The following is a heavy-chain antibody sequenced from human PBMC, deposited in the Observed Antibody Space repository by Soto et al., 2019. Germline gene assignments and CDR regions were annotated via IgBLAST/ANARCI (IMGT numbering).Heavy chain of an antibody. D-gene: IGHD6-13*01. Sequence: SETLSLTCTVSGGSISSYYWSWIRQPPGKGLEWIGYIYYSGSTNYNPSLKSRVTISVDTSKNQFSLKLSSVTAADTAVYYCARGGGWQQLVEIWFDPWGQGTLVTVYS. CDR1: GGSISSYY. CDR2: IYYSGST. V-gene: IGHV4-59*01. J-gene: IGHJ5*02. CDR3: ARGGGWQQLVEIWFDP.